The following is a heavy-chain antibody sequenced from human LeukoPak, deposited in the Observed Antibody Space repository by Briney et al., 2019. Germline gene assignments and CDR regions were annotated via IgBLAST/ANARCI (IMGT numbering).Heavy chain of an antibody. Sequence: GGSLRLSCAASGFTFSSYGMHWVRQAPGKGLEWVAFIRYDGSNKYYADSVKGRFTISRDNSKNTLYLQMNSLRAEDTAVYYCVKDLIVVVPAAIRSNFDYWGQGTLVTVSS. J-gene: IGHJ4*02. CDR2: IRYDGSNK. CDR3: VKDLIVVVPAAIRSNFDY. D-gene: IGHD2-2*02. CDR1: GFTFSSYG. V-gene: IGHV3-30*02.